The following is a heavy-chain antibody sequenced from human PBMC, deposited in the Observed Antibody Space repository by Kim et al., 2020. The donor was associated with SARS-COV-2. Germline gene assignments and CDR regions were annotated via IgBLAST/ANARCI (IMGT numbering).Heavy chain of an antibody. CDR3: AKDFGSGSLRFLDAFDI. J-gene: IGHJ3*02. V-gene: IGHV3-23*01. CDR1: GFTFSSYA. Sequence: GGSLRLSCAASGFTFSSYAMSWVRQAPGKGLEWVSAISGSGGSTYYADSVKGRFTISRDNSKNTLYLQMNSLRAEDTAVYYCAKDFGSGSLRFLDAFDIWGQGTMVTVSS. D-gene: IGHD1-26*01. CDR2: ISGSGGST.